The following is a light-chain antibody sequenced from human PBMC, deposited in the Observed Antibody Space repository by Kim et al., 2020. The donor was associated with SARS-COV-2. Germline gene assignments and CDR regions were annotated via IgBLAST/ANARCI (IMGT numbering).Light chain of an antibody. V-gene: IGLV3-9*01. CDR1: NIGNKH. CDR2: SDT. J-gene: IGLJ3*02. CDR3: QVWDSGTGV. Sequence: DRGQTARITCGEKNIGNKHVHWYQQKPGQAPVLVIYSDTNRPSGIPEGFSGSNSGNTATLTISRAQAGDEADYYCQVWDSGTGVFGGGTQLTVL.